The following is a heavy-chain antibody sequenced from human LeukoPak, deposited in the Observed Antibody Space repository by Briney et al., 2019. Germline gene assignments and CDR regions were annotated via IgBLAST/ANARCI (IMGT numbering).Heavy chain of an antibody. Sequence: GGSLRLSCAASGFTFSSYGMSWVRQPPGKGLEWVSAISGSGGSTYYADSVKGRFTISRDNSKNTLYLQMNSLRAEDTAVYYCAKDTLNYCSSTSCYGGALDYWGQGTLVTVSS. V-gene: IGHV3-23*01. J-gene: IGHJ4*02. CDR1: GFTFSSYG. D-gene: IGHD2-2*01. CDR3: AKDTLNYCSSTSCYGGALDY. CDR2: ISGSGGST.